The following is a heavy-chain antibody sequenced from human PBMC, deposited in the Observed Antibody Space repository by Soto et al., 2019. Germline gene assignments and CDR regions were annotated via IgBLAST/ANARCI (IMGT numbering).Heavy chain of an antibody. CDR1: GFSLTTRGVG. J-gene: IGHJ5*02. Sequence: QITLKESGPTLVQPTQTLTLTCTFSGFSLTTRGVGVCWIRQHPGKALEGLALIYWSDDKRYSPSLKSRITITKDTSKTQVVITMTNMDPADTATYFCAHRTTKVTWWFDPWGQGTLVALSS. D-gene: IGHD4-17*01. V-gene: IGHV2-5*01. CDR3: AHRTTKVTWWFDP. CDR2: IYWSDDK.